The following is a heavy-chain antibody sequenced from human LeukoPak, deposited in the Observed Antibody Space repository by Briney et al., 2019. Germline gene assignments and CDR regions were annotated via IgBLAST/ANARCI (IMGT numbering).Heavy chain of an antibody. Sequence: GGSLSLSCEASRFTFISYAMSWVRQAPGKGLDGVSVISGSSDDINYADSVKGQFTITRDISRNTLSLQMNSLKTEDTAVYYCATEGGSGSYYGDDAFDMWGQGTMVTVSS. J-gene: IGHJ3*02. D-gene: IGHD3-10*01. V-gene: IGHV3-23*01. CDR2: ISGSSDDI. CDR3: ATEGGSGSYYGDDAFDM. CDR1: RFTFISYA.